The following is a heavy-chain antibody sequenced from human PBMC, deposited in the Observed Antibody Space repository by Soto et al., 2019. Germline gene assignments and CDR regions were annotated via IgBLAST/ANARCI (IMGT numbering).Heavy chain of an antibody. D-gene: IGHD3-9*01. CDR2: IYWDDDK. Sequence: QITLKESGPMLVKPTQTLPLTCTFSGFSLSTSGMGVAWIRQPPGKALEWLALIYWDDDKRYSPSLKSRLTSTKDTSKNQVGVTMTNMDPVDTATYYCAHSRKSFYDILTGYNYWGQGTLVTVSS. CDR3: AHSRKSFYDILTGYNY. CDR1: GFSLSTSGMG. J-gene: IGHJ4*02. V-gene: IGHV2-5*02.